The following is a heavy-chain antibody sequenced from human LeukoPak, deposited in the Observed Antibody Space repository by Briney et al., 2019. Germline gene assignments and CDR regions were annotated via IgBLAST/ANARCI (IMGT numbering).Heavy chain of an antibody. V-gene: IGHV3-30*02. J-gene: IGHJ4*02. D-gene: IGHD2-21*02. Sequence: GGSLRLSCAASGFTFSSAGMHWVRQAPGKGLEWVAFIRDDGSNKYYADSVKGRFTTSRDNSRNTLYLEMNSLRAEDTAVYYCAKDKDTPATAQPQRGYFESWGQGTLVTVSS. CDR1: GFTFSSAG. CDR3: AKDKDTPATAQPQRGYFES. CDR2: IRDDGSNK.